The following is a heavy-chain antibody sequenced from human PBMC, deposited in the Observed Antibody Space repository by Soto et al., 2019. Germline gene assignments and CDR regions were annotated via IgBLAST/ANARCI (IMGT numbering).Heavy chain of an antibody. V-gene: IGHV3-33*01. J-gene: IGHJ6*02. CDR3: ARETIAVRPLVNRFYGMDG. CDR2: IWSDGSNN. CDR1: GFTFSNFA. D-gene: IGHD6-6*01. Sequence: GGSLRLSCAATGFTFSNFAMHWVRQAPGKGLQWVTVIWSDGSNNYYAESVKGRFPISRDNSKNTLFLQMNALRAEDTAIYYCARETIAVRPLVNRFYGMDGWGQGTSVTVSS.